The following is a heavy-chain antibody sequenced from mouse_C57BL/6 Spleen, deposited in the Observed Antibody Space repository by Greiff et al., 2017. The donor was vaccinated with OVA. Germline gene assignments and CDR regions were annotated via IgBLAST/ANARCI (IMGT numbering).Heavy chain of an antibody. Sequence: QVQLKESGAELVRPGASVKLSCKASGYTFTSYGISWVKQRTGQGLEWIGEIYPRSGNTYYNEKFKGKATLTADKSSSTAYMELRTLSSEDAAVYFCARVLLHRAMDYWGQGTSVTVSS. D-gene: IGHD1-1*01. CDR1: GYTFTSYG. V-gene: IGHV1-81*01. CDR2: IYPRSGNT. CDR3: ARVLLHRAMDY. J-gene: IGHJ4*01.